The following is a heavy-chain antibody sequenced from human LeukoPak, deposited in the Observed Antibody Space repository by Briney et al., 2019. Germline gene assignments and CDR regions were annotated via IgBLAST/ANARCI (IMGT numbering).Heavy chain of an antibody. CDR1: GYTFTTYA. Sequence: ASVKVSCKASGYTFTTYAMNWVRQAPGQGLEWMGWINTDTGNPTYAQGFTGRFVFSLDTSVSTAYLQISSLKAEDTAVYYCARVVNYYDSSAYYYHPGLFDYWGQGTLVTVSS. CDR2: INTDTGNP. V-gene: IGHV7-4-1*02. CDR3: ARVVNYYDSSAYYYHPGLFDY. J-gene: IGHJ4*02. D-gene: IGHD3-22*01.